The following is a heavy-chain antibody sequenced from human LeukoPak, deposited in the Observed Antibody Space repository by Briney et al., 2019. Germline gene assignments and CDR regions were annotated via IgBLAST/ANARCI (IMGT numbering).Heavy chain of an antibody. J-gene: IGHJ4*02. D-gene: IGHD6-19*01. CDR1: GFTFSGSA. CDR2: IRSKANSYAT. Sequence: PGGSLRLSCAASGFTFSGSAMHWVRQATGKGLEWVGRIRSKANSYATAYAASVKGRFTISRDDSKNTAYLQMNSLKTEDTAVYYCAKDIMVAGMFFRGPNDYWGQGTLVTVSS. V-gene: IGHV3-73*01. CDR3: AKDIMVAGMFFRGPNDY.